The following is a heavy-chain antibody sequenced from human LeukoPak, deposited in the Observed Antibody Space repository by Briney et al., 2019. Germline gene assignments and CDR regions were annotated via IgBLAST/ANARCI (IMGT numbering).Heavy chain of an antibody. J-gene: IGHJ4*02. CDR3: ARLLAAAGAGGTPDY. CDR2: IYYSGST. CDR1: GGSLRSGDYY. Sequence: SETLSLTCTVSGGSLRSGDYYWGWIRQPPGKGLEWIGTIYYSGSTYYNPTLKSRLTISVDTSKNQFSLKLKSVTAADTAVYYCARLLAAAGAGGTPDYWGQGTLVTVSS. V-gene: IGHV4-39*01. D-gene: IGHD6-13*01.